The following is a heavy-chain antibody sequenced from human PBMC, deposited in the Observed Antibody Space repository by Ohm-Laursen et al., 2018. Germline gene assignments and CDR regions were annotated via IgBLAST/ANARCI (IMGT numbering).Heavy chain of an antibody. CDR1: GGSISSGGYY. Sequence: SDTLSLTCTVSGGSISSGGYYWSWIRQHQGKGLEWIGYIYYSGRTYYNPSLKSRVTVSVDTSKNQFSLKLSSVTAADTAVYYCARDSGDDYVWGSYRLHWFDPWGQGTLVTVSS. J-gene: IGHJ5*02. V-gene: IGHV4-31*03. CDR3: ARDSGDDYVWGSYRLHWFDP. CDR2: IYYSGRT. D-gene: IGHD3-16*02.